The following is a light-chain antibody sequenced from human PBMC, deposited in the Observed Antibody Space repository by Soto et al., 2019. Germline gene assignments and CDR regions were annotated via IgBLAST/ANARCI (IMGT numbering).Light chain of an antibody. Sequence: EIVMTQSPATLSVSPGERATLSCRASQSVSSNLAWYQQKPGQAPRLLIYGASTRATDIPARFSGSESGTEFTLTISSLQSEDFAVYYCQQYNKWPPFTFGPGTKVDIK. CDR1: QSVSSN. V-gene: IGKV3-15*01. CDR3: QQYNKWPPFT. J-gene: IGKJ3*01. CDR2: GAS.